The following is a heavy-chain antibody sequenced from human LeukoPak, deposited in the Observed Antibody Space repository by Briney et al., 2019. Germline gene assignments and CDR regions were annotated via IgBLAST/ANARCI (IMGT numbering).Heavy chain of an antibody. CDR1: GFMFSSNW. CDR3: AKEGRSLQTY. CDR2: IKEDGTET. J-gene: IGHJ4*02. D-gene: IGHD5-24*01. V-gene: IGHV3-7*03. Sequence: PGGSLRLSCAASGFMFSSNWMSWVRLAPGKGLEWVANIKEDGTETYYVDSVKGRFTISRDNAKNSLYLQMNNLGVEDTAVYYCAKEGRSLQTYWGQGTLVTVSS.